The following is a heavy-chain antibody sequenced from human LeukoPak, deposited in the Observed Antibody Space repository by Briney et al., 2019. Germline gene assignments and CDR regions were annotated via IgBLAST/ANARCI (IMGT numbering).Heavy chain of an antibody. CDR3: AREFLASRRNWVDP. D-gene: IGHD6-6*01. CDR2: IYTTGIT. Sequence: SETLSLTCAVSGDSISSATEYWSWIRQPAGQGLEWIGRIYTTGITNYNPSLKSRVTISVDTSKNQFSLNLTSVTAADTAVYYCAREFLASRRNWVDPWGQGILVTVSS. V-gene: IGHV4-61*02. J-gene: IGHJ5*02. CDR1: GDSISSATEY.